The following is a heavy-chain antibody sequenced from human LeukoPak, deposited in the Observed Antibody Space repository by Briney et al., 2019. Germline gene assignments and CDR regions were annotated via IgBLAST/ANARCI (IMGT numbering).Heavy chain of an antibody. J-gene: IGHJ4*02. CDR1: GFSFSSYW. V-gene: IGHV3-7*01. CDR3: ARDPGIAAAGTVGYFDS. CDR2: IKQEGSAR. Sequence: GGSLRLSCVASGFSFSSYWMSWVRQTPGKGLEWVANIKQEGSARYYVDSVTGRFTISGDNAMNSLYLQMNSLRVEDTAVYYCARDPGIAAAGTVGYFDSWGQGILVTVSS. D-gene: IGHD6-13*01.